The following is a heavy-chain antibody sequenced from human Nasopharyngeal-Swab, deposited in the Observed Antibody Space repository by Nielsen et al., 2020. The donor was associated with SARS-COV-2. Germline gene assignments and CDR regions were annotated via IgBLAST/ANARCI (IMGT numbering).Heavy chain of an antibody. Sequence: ESLKIPCPASGFTFSTYSMNWVRQAPGQGLEWISYISGSGTIYYTDSVKGRFTISRDNAKNSLYLQMNSLRAEDTALYYCARDRYLARWGQGTLVTVSS. CDR1: GFTFSTYS. D-gene: IGHD3-16*02. J-gene: IGHJ4*02. V-gene: IGHV3-48*01. CDR2: ISGSGTI. CDR3: ARDRYLAR.